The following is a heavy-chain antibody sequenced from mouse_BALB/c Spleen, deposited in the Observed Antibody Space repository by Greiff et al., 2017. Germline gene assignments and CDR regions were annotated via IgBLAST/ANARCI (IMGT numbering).Heavy chain of an antibody. CDR2: IYPGDGST. CDR3: ARGYGKYGSWVDY. D-gene: IGHD2-10*02. J-gene: IGHJ4*01. V-gene: IGHV1S56*01. CDR1: GYTFTSYY. Sequence: QVQLKESGPELVKPGASVKMSCKASGYTFTSYYIHWVKQRPGQGLEWIGWIYPGDGSTKYNEKFKGKTTLTADKSSSTAYMLLSSLTSEDSAIYFCARGYGKYGSWVDYWGQGTSVTVSS.